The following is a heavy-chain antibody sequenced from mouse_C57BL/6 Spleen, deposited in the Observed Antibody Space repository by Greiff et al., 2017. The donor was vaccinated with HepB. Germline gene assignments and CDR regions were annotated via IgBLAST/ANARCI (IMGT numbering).Heavy chain of an antibody. V-gene: IGHV5-4*01. J-gene: IGHJ1*03. Sequence: EVHLVESGGGLVKPGGSLKLSCAASGFTFSSYAMSWVRQTPEKRLEWVATISDGGSYTYYPDNVKGRFTISRDNAKNNLYLQMSHLKSEDTAMYYCARGVGYFDVWGTGTTVTVSS. CDR2: ISDGGSYT. CDR1: GFTFSSYA. CDR3: ARGVGYFDV.